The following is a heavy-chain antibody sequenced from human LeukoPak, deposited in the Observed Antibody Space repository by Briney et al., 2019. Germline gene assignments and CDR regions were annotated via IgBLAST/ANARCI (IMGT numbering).Heavy chain of an antibody. CDR2: IIPIFGTA. CDR3: AWGAMVVTPFDY. V-gene: IGHV1-69*05. CDR1: GGTFSSYA. D-gene: IGHD4-23*01. J-gene: IGHJ4*02. Sequence: GSSXXVSFKASGGTFSSYAISWVRQAPGQGLEWMGRIIPIFGTANYAQKFQGRVTITTDESTSTAYMELSSLRSEDTAVYYCAWGAMVVTPFDYWGQGTLVTVSS.